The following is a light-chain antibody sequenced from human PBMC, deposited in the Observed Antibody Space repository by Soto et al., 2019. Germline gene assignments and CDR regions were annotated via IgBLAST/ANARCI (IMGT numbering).Light chain of an antibody. Sequence: QPVLTQPRSVSGSPGQSVTISCTGTSSDVGGYNFVSWYQQYPGKVPKLIIYDVSQRPSGVPDRFSGSKSGNTASLTISGLQAEDEADYYCCSYAGSYSLFGGGTKLTVL. V-gene: IGLV2-11*01. CDR3: CSYAGSYSL. CDR1: SSDVGGYNF. CDR2: DVS. J-gene: IGLJ2*01.